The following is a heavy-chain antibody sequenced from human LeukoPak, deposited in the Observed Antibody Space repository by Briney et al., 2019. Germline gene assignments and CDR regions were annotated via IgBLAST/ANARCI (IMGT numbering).Heavy chain of an antibody. D-gene: IGHD6-19*01. V-gene: IGHV6-1*01. CDR2: AYYRSKWFN. J-gene: IGHJ6*02. CDR1: GDRVSSNNAA. CDR3: ARTRYSSGGAYYYGVDV. Sequence: SQTLSLTCTISGDRVSSNNAAWNWIRQSPSRGLEWLGRAYYRSKWFNDYAVSVKSRITITSDTSKNQFSLQLNSVTPEDTAVYYCARTRYSSGGAYYYGVDVWGQGTTVTVSS.